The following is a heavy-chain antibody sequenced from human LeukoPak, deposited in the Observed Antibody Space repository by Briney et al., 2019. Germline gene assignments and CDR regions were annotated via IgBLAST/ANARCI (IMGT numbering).Heavy chain of an antibody. CDR2: IIPIFGTA. CDR1: GYTFTGYY. D-gene: IGHD5-18*01. J-gene: IGHJ5*02. Sequence: SVKVSCKASGYTFTGYYMHWVRQAPGQGREWMGGIIPIFGTANYAQKFQGRVTITADKSTSTAYMELSSLRSEDTAVYYCARGSGYSYGGGFDPWGQGTLVTVSS. CDR3: ARGSGYSYGGGFDP. V-gene: IGHV1-69*06.